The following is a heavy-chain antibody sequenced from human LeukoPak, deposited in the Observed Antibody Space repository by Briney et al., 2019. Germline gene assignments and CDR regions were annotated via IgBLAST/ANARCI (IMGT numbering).Heavy chain of an antibody. V-gene: IGHV3-30*03. D-gene: IGHD3-22*01. CDR1: GFTFSSYG. J-gene: IGHJ4*02. CDR2: ISYDGSNK. CDR3: ARDGYNYYDNGGYYYSPYYFDY. Sequence: PGRSLRLSCAASGFTFSSYGMHWVRQAPGKGLEWVAVISYDGSNKYHADSVKGRFTISRDNSKNTLYLQMNSLRAEDTAVYYCARDGYNYYDNGGYYYSPYYFDYWGQGTLVTVSS.